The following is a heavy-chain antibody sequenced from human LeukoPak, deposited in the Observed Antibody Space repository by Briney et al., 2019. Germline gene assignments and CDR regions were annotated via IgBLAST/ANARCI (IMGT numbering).Heavy chain of an antibody. J-gene: IGHJ4*02. CDR1: GFTFSNYG. V-gene: IGHV3-30*18. Sequence: GGSLRLSCAASGFTFSNYGMHWVRQAPGKGLEWVAVILYDGSNKYYAESVKGRFTISRDNSKNTLYLQMNSLRAEDTAVYFCAKDRSGALDYWGQGALVTVSS. D-gene: IGHD1-26*01. CDR3: AKDRSGALDY. CDR2: ILYDGSNK.